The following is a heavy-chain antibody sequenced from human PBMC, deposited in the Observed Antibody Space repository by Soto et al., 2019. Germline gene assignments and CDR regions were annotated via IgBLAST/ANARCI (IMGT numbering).Heavy chain of an antibody. Sequence: ASVKVSCKASGYTFTGYYMHWVRQAPGQGLEWMGWINPNSGGTNYAQKFQGWVTMTRDTSISTAYMELSRLRSDDTAVYYCARDHYYASSGYYYSGFDYWGQGTLVTVSS. CDR3: ARDHYYASSGYYYSGFDY. CDR1: GYTFTGYY. V-gene: IGHV1-2*04. J-gene: IGHJ4*02. CDR2: INPNSGGT. D-gene: IGHD3-22*01.